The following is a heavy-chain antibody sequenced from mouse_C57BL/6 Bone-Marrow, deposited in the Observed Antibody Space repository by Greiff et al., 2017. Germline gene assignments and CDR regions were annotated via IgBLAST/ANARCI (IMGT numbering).Heavy chain of an antibody. D-gene: IGHD2-4*01. Sequence: VQLQQPGAELVRPGSSVKLSCKASGYTFTSYWMHWVKQRPIQGLEWIGNIDPSDSETHYNQKFKDKATLTVDKSSSTAYMQLSSLTSEDSAVYYCARDYDPYAMDYWGQGTSVTVSS. CDR2: IDPSDSET. CDR1: GYTFTSYW. V-gene: IGHV1-52*01. CDR3: ARDYDPYAMDY. J-gene: IGHJ4*01.